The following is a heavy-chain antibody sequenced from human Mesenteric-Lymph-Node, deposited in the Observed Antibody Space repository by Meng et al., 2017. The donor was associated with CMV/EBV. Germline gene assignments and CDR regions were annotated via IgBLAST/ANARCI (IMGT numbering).Heavy chain of an antibody. J-gene: IGHJ4*02. CDR3: ARDEVGTGT. CDR2: INHSGST. V-gene: IGHV4-34*01. D-gene: IGHD1/OR15-1a*01. Sequence: LSLTCAVYGRSSSNYYWSWIRQPPGKGLEWIGEINHSGSTTYNPSLKSRVTISVDTSKNQFSLKLTSVTAADTAIYYCARDEVGTGTWGQGTLVTVSS. CDR1: GRSSSNYY.